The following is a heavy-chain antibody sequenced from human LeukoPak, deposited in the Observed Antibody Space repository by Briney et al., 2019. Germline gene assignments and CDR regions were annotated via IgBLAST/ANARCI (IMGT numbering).Heavy chain of an antibody. D-gene: IGHD2-15*01. CDR1: GYTFTSYY. Sequence: GASVKVSCKASGYTFTSYYMHWVRQAPGQGLEWMGIINPSGGSTSYAQKFQGRVTMTRDTSTSTVYMELSSLRSEDTAVYYCAIAIYCSGGSCYGGYYFDYWGQGTLVTVSS. CDR3: AIAIYCSGGSCYGGYYFDY. J-gene: IGHJ4*02. V-gene: IGHV1-46*01. CDR2: INPSGGST.